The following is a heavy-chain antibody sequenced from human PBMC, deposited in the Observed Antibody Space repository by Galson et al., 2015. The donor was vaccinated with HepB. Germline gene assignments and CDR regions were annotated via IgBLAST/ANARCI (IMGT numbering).Heavy chain of an antibody. Sequence: SETLSLTCTVSGGSISSSSYYWGWIRQPPGRGLEWIGSIYYSGSTYYNPSLKSRVTISVDTSKNQFSLKLSSVTAADTAVYYCARRSDFWSGYIDYWGQGTLVTVSS. CDR3: ARRSDFWSGYIDY. D-gene: IGHD3-3*01. CDR2: IYYSGST. J-gene: IGHJ4*02. V-gene: IGHV4-39*01. CDR1: GGSISSSSYY.